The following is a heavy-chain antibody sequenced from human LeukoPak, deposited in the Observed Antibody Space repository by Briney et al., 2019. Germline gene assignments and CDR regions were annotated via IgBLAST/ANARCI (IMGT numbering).Heavy chain of an antibody. J-gene: IGHJ4*02. CDR2: IWYDGSNK. CDR3: ARDDEGGIAAAGTFDY. D-gene: IGHD6-13*01. V-gene: IGHV3-33*01. CDR1: GFTFSSYG. Sequence: GGSLRLSCAASGFTFSSYGMHWVRQAPGKGLEWVAVIWYDGSNKYYAHSVKGRFTISRDNSKNTLYLQMNSLRAEDTAVYYCARDDEGGIAAAGTFDYWGQETLVTVSS.